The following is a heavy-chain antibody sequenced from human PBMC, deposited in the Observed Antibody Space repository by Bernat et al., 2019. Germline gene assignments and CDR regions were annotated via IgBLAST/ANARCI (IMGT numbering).Heavy chain of an antibody. J-gene: IGHJ5*02. D-gene: IGHD4-17*01. CDR2: IKNVERTI. Sequence: EVQLVESGGGLVQPGGSLRLSCAASGFTFSRDCMHWVRQAPGKGLAWVSRIKNVERTISYADSGKGRFTISRDNAKSTLYLKMNSLRAEDTAVYYCARIAYGDYVAWGQGTLVTVSS. V-gene: IGHV3-74*01. CDR1: GFTFSRDC. CDR3: ARIAYGDYVA.